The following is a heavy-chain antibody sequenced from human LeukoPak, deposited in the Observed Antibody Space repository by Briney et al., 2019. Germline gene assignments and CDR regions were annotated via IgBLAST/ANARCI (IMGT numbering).Heavy chain of an antibody. V-gene: IGHV3-21*01. CDR2: ISSSSSYI. CDR1: GFTFSSYS. Sequence: GASLRLSCAASGFTFSSYSMNWVRQAPGKGLEWVSSISSSSSYIYYADSVKGRFTISRDNAKNSLYLQMNSLRAEDTAVYYCARICGGDCYDAFDIWGQGTMVTVSS. D-gene: IGHD2-21*02. CDR3: ARICGGDCYDAFDI. J-gene: IGHJ3*02.